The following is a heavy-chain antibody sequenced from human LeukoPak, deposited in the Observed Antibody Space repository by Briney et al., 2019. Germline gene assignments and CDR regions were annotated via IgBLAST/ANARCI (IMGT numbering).Heavy chain of an antibody. V-gene: IGHV3-48*03. D-gene: IGHD3-10*02. CDR3: AELGITMIGGV. J-gene: IGHJ6*04. CDR2: ISSSGSTI. CDR1: GFTFDDFA. Sequence: GGSLRLSCAASGFTFDDFAMHWVRQAPGKGLEWVSYISSSGSTIYYADSVKGRFTISRDNAKNSLYLQMNSLRAEDTAVYYCAELGITMIGGVWGKGTTVTISS.